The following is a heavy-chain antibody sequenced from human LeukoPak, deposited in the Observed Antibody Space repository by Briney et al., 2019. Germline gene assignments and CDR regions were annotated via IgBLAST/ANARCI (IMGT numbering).Heavy chain of an antibody. V-gene: IGHV1-58*01. J-gene: IGHJ4*02. CDR2: IVVGSGNT. D-gene: IGHD6-19*01. CDR1: GFTSTSSA. Sequence: GTSVKVSCKASGFTSTSSAVQWVRHARGQRLEWIGWIVVGSGNTNYAQKFQERVTITRDMSTSTAYMELSSLRSEDTAVYYCAADPFLAGTFDYWGQGTLVTVSS. CDR3: AADPFLAGTFDY.